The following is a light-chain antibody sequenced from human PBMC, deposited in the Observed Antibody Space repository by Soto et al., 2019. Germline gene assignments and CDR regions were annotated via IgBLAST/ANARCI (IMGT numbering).Light chain of an antibody. Sequence: EIVMTQSPATLSVSPGERATLSCRASQNIGSNLVWYQQKPGQAPRLLIYGASTRATGIPARFSGGGSGTGFTLTISSLQSADFAVYYCQQYNDWPRLTFGGGTKVEIK. V-gene: IGKV3-15*01. CDR2: GAS. CDR3: QQYNDWPRLT. J-gene: IGKJ4*01. CDR1: QNIGSN.